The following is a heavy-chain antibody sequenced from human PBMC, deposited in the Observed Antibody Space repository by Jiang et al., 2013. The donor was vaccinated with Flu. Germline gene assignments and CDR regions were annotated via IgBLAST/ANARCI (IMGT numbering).Heavy chain of an antibody. CDR3: AREWVCSSTSCYTSGMDV. Sequence: SGAEVKKPGSSVKVSCKASGGTFSSYAISWVRQAPGQGLEWMGGIIPIFGTANYAQKFQGRVTITADKSTSTAYMELSSLRSEDTAVYYCAREWVCSSTSCYTSGMDVWGQGTTVTVSS. CDR1: GGTFSSYA. D-gene: IGHD2-2*02. V-gene: IGHV1-69*06. CDR2: IIPIFGTA. J-gene: IGHJ6*02.